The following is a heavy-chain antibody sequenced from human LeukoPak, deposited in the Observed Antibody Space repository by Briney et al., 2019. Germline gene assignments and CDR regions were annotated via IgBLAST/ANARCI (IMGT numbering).Heavy chain of an antibody. V-gene: IGHV3-9*01. CDR2: ISWNSGSI. J-gene: IGHJ4*02. CDR3: AKDSSSSGWYDIDY. CDR1: GFTFDDYA. D-gene: IGHD6-19*01. Sequence: GGSLRLSCAASGFTFDDYAMHWVRQAPGKGLEWVSGISWNSGSIGYADSVKGRFTISRDNAKNSLYLQMNSLRAEDTALYYCAKDSSSSGWYDIDYWGQGTLVTVSS.